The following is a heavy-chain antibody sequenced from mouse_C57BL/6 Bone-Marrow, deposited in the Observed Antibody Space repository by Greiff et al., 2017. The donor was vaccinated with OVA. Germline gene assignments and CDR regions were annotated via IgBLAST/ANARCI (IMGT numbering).Heavy chain of an antibody. CDR3: TTGSNDRFAY. Sequence: VQLQQSGAELVRPGASVKLSCTASGFNIKDDYMHWVKQRPEQGLEWIGGIDPENGDTEYASKFQGKATITADTSSNTAYLQLSSLTSEDTDVYDCTTGSNDRFAYWGQGTLVTVSA. CDR2: IDPENGDT. D-gene: IGHD2-12*01. V-gene: IGHV14-4*01. J-gene: IGHJ3*01. CDR1: GFNIKDDY.